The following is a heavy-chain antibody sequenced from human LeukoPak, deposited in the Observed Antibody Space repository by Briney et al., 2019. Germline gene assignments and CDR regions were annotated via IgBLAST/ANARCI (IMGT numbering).Heavy chain of an antibody. CDR1: GFTFSDYY. J-gene: IGHJ4*02. CDR3: ARVVSENSGYQGY. CDR2: ISTSGSTI. V-gene: IGHV3-11*04. Sequence: GGSLRLSCAASGFTFSDYYMSWIRQSPGNGLEWVSYISTSGSTIYYADFVKGRFTVSRDNAKNSLFLQMNSLRAEDTAVYYCARVVSENSGYQGYWGQGTLVTVSS. D-gene: IGHD3-22*01.